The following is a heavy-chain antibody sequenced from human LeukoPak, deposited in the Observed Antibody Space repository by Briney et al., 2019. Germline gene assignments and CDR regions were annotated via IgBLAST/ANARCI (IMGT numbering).Heavy chain of an antibody. J-gene: IGHJ4*02. CDR2: IYPGDSDT. CDR1: GSRFTSYW. V-gene: IGHV5-51*01. D-gene: IGHD2-21*02. Sequence: GASLQISCQGSGSRFTSYWIGGVGQLPGKGREGMGIIYPGDSDTRYSPSFQGQVTISADKSISTAYLQWSSLKASDTAMYYCARRAYCGGDCFIDYWGQGTLVTVSS. CDR3: ARRAYCGGDCFIDY.